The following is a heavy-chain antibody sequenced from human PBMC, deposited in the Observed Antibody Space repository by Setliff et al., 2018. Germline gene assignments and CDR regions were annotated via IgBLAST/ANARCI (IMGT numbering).Heavy chain of an antibody. CDR2: IYSGGST. V-gene: IGHV3-66*01. CDR1: GYTVSSHY. D-gene: IGHD3-3*01. J-gene: IGHJ6*02. CDR3: ASSVLQFLDWFKVPEWDYYYGMDV. Sequence: GGSLRLSCAASGYTVSSHYLSWVCQAPGKGLEWVSVIYSGGSTYYADSVKGRFTISRDNSKNKLYLQMNSLRAEDTAVYYCASSVLQFLDWFKVPEWDYYYGMDVWGQGTTVTVSS.